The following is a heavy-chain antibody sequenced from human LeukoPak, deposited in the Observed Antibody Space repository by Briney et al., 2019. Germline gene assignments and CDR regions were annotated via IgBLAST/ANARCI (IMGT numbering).Heavy chain of an antibody. D-gene: IGHD6-25*01. CDR3: ARDRVWGYSSDYYFDY. J-gene: IGHJ4*02. V-gene: IGHV4-4*07. Sequence: SETLSLTCTVSGGSISSYYWSWIRQPAGKGLEWIGRIYTSGSTNYNPSLKSRVTMSVDTSKNQFSLKLSSVTAADTAVYYCARDRVWGYSSDYYFDYWGQGTLVTVSS. CDR2: IYTSGST. CDR1: GGSISSYY.